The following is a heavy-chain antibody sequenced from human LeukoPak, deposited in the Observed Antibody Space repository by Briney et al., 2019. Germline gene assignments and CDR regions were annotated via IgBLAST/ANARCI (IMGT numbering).Heavy chain of an antibody. Sequence: SETLSLTCTVSSGSISSYYWSWIRQPPGKGLEWIGYIYYSGSTNYNPSLKSRVTISVDTSKNQFSLKLSSVTAADTAVYYCARSLTRPPWYFDLWGRGTLVTVSS. CDR1: SGSISSYY. V-gene: IGHV4-59*01. J-gene: IGHJ2*01. CDR2: IYYSGST. CDR3: ARSLTRPPWYFDL.